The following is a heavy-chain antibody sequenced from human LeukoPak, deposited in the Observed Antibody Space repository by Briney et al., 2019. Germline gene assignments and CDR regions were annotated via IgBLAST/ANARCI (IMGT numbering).Heavy chain of an antibody. Sequence: PSETLSLTCAVYGGSFSGYYWSWIRQPPGKGLEWIGEINHSGSTNYNPSLKSRVTISVDTSKNQFSLKLSSVTAAGTAVYYCARGEWYDYVWGSYAYYFDYWGQGTLVTVSS. CDR3: ARGEWYDYVWGSYAYYFDY. D-gene: IGHD3-16*01. J-gene: IGHJ4*02. CDR2: INHSGST. V-gene: IGHV4-34*01. CDR1: GGSFSGYY.